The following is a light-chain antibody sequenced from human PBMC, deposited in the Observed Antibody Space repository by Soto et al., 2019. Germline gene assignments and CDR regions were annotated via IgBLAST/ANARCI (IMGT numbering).Light chain of an antibody. V-gene: IGLV1-36*01. Sequence: QSVLTQPPSVSEAPRQRVTISCSGSSSNIGNNAVNWYQQLPGKAPKLLIYYDDLLPSGVSDRFSGSKSGTSASLAISGLQSEDEDDYYCAAWDDSLNGVVLGGGTKVTVL. CDR1: SSNIGNNA. CDR2: YDD. J-gene: IGLJ2*01. CDR3: AAWDDSLNGVV.